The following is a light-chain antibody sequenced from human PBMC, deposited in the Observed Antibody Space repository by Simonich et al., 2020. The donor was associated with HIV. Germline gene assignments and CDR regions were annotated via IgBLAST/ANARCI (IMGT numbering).Light chain of an antibody. J-gene: IGKJ1*01. CDR3: QQYNNWPRT. CDR1: QSVSNN. V-gene: IGKV3-15*01. Sequence: EIMMTQSPATLSVSPGERATLSCRASQSVSNNLAWYQQKPGQAPRLLIYGAFTRATGIPARFSGSGSGTEFTLTISSMQSEDFAVYYCQQYNNWPRTFGLGTKVEMK. CDR2: GAF.